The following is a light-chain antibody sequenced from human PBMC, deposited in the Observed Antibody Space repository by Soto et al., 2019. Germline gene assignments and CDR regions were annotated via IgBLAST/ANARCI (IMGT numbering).Light chain of an antibody. Sequence: QSALTQPASVSGSPGQSITISCTGSSSDVGGYNYVSWYQQHPGKAPQLLIYGVNNRPSGVSNRFSGSKSGNTASLTISGLQAEDEADYYCSSYAGSSTLFVFGTGTKVTVL. J-gene: IGLJ1*01. CDR2: GVN. V-gene: IGLV2-14*01. CDR1: SSDVGGYNY. CDR3: SSYAGSSTLFV.